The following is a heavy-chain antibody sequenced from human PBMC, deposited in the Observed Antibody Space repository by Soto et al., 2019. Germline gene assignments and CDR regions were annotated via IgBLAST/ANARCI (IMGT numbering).Heavy chain of an antibody. CDR1: GGSFSGYY. Sequence: SETLSLTCAVYGGSFSGYYWSWIRQPPGKGLEWIGEINHSGSTNYNPSLKSRVTISVDTSKNQFSLKLSSVTAADTAVYYCARGIDYWGQGTLVTVS. CDR2: INHSGST. CDR3: ARGIDY. V-gene: IGHV4-34*01. J-gene: IGHJ4*02.